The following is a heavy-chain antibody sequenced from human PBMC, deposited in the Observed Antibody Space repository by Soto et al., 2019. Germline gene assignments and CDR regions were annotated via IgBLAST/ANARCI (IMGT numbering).Heavy chain of an antibody. CDR1: GYSMRSNNYY. D-gene: IGHD2-15*01. J-gene: IGHJ4*02. CDR3: ARHKILVRVFDY. V-gene: IGHV4-39*01. CDR2: IYYRGSS. Sequence: SETRSLPCPVSGYSMRSNNYYWGWIRQPPGKGLEWIGNIYYRGSSYYIPSLQSRVIMSVETSKNQFSLKLSSVSAADTAVYYCARHKILVRVFDYWGKGTEGTV.